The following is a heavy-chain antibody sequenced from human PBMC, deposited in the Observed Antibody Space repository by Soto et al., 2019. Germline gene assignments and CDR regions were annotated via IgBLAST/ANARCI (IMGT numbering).Heavy chain of an antibody. CDR1: GFTFSSYG. J-gene: IGHJ2*01. V-gene: IGHV3-33*01. CDR2: IWCDGSNK. D-gene: IGHD2-21*02. CDR3: ARDGHIVVVTAIPGWYFDL. Sequence: QVQLVESGGGVVQPGRSLRLSCAASGFTFSSYGMHWVRQAPGKGLEWVAVIWCDGSNKYYADSVKGRFTISRDNSKNTLYLQMNSLRAEDTAVYYCARDGHIVVVTAIPGWYFDLWGRGTLVTVSS.